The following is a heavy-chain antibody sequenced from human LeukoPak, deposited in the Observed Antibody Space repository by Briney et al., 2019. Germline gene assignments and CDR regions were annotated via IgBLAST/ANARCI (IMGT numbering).Heavy chain of an antibody. CDR3: ARDRGYSTFDH. J-gene: IGHJ4*02. CDR1: AFTFSNYW. D-gene: IGHD4-23*01. Sequence: GGSPRLSCAASAFTFSNYWMSWVRQAPGKGLEWVANIKEDGSEINYVDSVKGRFTISRDNAKNSLYLQMNSLRVDDTAVYYCARDRGYSTFDHWGQGTLVTVSS. V-gene: IGHV3-7*01. CDR2: IKEDGSEI.